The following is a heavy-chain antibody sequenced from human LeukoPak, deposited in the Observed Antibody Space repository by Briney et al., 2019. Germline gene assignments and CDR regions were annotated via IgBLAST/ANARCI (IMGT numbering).Heavy chain of an antibody. Sequence: GGSLRLSCAASGFTFSTYNMNWVRQAPGKGLECVSYISSSSSYIYYADSVKGRFTVSRDNAKNSLYLQMNSLRVEDTAVYYCARDREQWLVRRFDYWGQGTLVTVSS. CDR2: ISSSSSYI. CDR3: ARDREQWLVRRFDY. J-gene: IGHJ4*02. D-gene: IGHD6-19*01. CDR1: GFTFSTYN. V-gene: IGHV3-21*06.